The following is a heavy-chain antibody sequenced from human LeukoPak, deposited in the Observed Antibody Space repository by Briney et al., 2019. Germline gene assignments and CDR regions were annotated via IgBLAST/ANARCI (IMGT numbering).Heavy chain of an antibody. V-gene: IGHV1-2*02. CDR3: ASCSGGSCYLNLDY. J-gene: IGHJ4*02. D-gene: IGHD2-15*01. CDR1: GYTFTGYY. Sequence: ASVKVSCKASGYTFTGYYMHWARQAPGQGLEWMEWINPNSGGTNYAQKFQGRVTMTRDTSISTAYMELSRLRSDDTAVYYCASCSGGSCYLNLDYWGQGTLVTVSS. CDR2: INPNSGGT.